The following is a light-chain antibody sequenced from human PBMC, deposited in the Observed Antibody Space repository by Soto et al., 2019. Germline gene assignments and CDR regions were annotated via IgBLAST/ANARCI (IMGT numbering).Light chain of an antibody. CDR1: QNVNNR. CDR2: GAS. CDR3: QHFNSWPLL. V-gene: IGKV3-15*01. Sequence: TLSCRASQNVNNRLAWYQQKAGQPPRLLIYGASTRATGISAWFSGSGFGTEFTLTISSLQSEDFAVYYCQHFNSWPLLFGQGTKVDIK. J-gene: IGKJ1*01.